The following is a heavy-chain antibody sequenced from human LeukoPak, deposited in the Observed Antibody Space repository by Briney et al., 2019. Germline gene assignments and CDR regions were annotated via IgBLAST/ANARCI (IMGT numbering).Heavy chain of an antibody. D-gene: IGHD3-10*01. V-gene: IGHV3-11*04. CDR2: ISTSGTTI. Sequence: LSLTCTVSGGPISSYYWSWIRQAPGKGLEWVSYISTSGTTIYYADSVKGRFTISRDNAKNSLFLQMNSLRDADTAVYYCARNYYVSGSYYDSWGQGTLVTVSS. CDR3: ARNYYVSGSYYDS. CDR1: GGPISSYY. J-gene: IGHJ4*02.